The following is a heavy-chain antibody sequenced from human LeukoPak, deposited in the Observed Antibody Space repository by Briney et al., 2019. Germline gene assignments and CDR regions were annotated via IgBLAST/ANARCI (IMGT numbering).Heavy chain of an antibody. CDR2: ISYDGSNK. CDR1: GFTFSSYA. V-gene: IGHV3-30*04. CDR3: ADKDY. J-gene: IGHJ4*02. Sequence: GGSLRLSCAASGFTFSSYAMYWVRQAPGKGLEWVAVISYDGSNKYYADSVKGRFTISRDNSKNTLYLQMNSLRAEDTAVYYCADKDYWGQGTLVTVSS.